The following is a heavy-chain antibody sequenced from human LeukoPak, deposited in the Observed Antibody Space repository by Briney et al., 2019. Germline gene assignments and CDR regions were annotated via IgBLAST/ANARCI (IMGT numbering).Heavy chain of an antibody. CDR2: IRSKAYGGTT. J-gene: IGHJ4*02. CDR3: TGSSGYPVSYYFDY. V-gene: IGHV3-49*03. CDR1: GFTFGDYA. D-gene: IGHD3-22*01. Sequence: GGSLRLSCTASGFTFGDYAMSWFRQAPGKGLEWVGFIRSKAYGGTTEYAASVKGRFTISRDDSKSIAYLQMNSLKTEDTAVYYCTGSSGYPVSYYFDYWDQGTLVTVSS.